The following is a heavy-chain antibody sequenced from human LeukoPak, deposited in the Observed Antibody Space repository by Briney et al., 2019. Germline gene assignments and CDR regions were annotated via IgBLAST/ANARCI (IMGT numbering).Heavy chain of an antibody. CDR2: MNPNSGNT. Sequence: ASVKVSCKASGGTFSSYAISWVRQATGQGLEWMGWMNPNSGNTGYAQKFQGRVTMTRNTSISTAYMELSSLRSEDTAVYYCARRPAVKVRTTSYYYGMDVWGQGTTVTVSS. CDR3: ARRPAVKVRTTSYYYGMDV. D-gene: IGHD2/OR15-2a*01. J-gene: IGHJ6*02. V-gene: IGHV1-8*02. CDR1: GGTFSSYA.